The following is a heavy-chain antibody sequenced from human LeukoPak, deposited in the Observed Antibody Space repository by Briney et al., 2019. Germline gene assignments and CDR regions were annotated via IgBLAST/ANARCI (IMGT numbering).Heavy chain of an antibody. Sequence: PSETLSLTCTVSGGSVSSGSYYWSWIRQPPGKGLEWIGYIYYSGSTYYNPSLKSRVTISVDTSKNQFSLKLSSVTAADTAVYYCAREKPNYYDSSGEYNWFDPWGQGTLVTVSS. CDR3: AREKPNYYDSSGEYNWFDP. CDR1: GGSVSSGSYY. D-gene: IGHD3-22*01. V-gene: IGHV4-31*03. CDR2: IYYSGST. J-gene: IGHJ5*02.